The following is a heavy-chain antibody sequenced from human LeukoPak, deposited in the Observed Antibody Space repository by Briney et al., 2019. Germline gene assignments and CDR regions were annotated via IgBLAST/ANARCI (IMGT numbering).Heavy chain of an antibody. CDR2: VSSNGGST. J-gene: IGHJ4*02. Sequence: TGGSLRLSCAASGFTFSSYAMSWVRQAPGKGLEWVSTVSSNGGSTYYADSVKGRFTISRDNSKNTLYVQVNSLRAEDTGVYYCAELAHSSSPDIDYWGQGTVVTVSS. CDR1: GFTFSSYA. V-gene: IGHV3-23*01. CDR3: AELAHSSSPDIDY. D-gene: IGHD6-6*01.